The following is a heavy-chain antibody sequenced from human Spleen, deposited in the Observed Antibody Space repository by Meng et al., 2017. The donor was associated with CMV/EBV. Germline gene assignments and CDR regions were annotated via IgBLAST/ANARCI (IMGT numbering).Heavy chain of an antibody. CDR3: ARDGLQFDS. V-gene: IGHV3-48*03. D-gene: IGHD4-11*01. J-gene: IGHJ5*01. CDR1: GFSFSSYE. Sequence: GESLKISCAASGFSFSSYEMKWVRQAPGKGLEWVSYISRSGGTVDNADSVKGRFTISRDNAKNSLYLQMNSLRAEDTAVYYCARDGLQFDSWGQGTLVTVSS. CDR2: ISRSGGTV.